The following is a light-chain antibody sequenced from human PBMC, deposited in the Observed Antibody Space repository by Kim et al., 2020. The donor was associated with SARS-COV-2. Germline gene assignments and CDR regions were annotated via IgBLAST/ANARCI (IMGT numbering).Light chain of an antibody. CDR1: NIGSKR. CDR3: QVWDSSSDHWV. J-gene: IGLJ3*02. CDR2: YDS. V-gene: IGLV3-21*04. Sequence: APGKTARSTWGGNNIGSKRVHWYQQKPGQAPGLVIYYDSDRPSGIPERFSGSNSGNTATLTISRVEAGDEADYYCQVWDSSSDHWVFGGGTQLTVL.